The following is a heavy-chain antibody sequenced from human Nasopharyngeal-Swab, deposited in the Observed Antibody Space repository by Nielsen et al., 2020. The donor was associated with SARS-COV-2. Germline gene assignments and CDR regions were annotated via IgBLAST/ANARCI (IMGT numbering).Heavy chain of an antibody. CDR3: ARSFFVDTAMATYYFDY. J-gene: IGHJ4*02. CDR1: GGSFSGYY. V-gene: IGHV4-34*01. D-gene: IGHD5-18*01. CDR2: INNSGST. Sequence: SETLSLTCAVYGGSFSGYYWSWIRQPPGKGLEWIGEINNSGSTNYNPSLKSRVTISVDTSKNQFSLKLSSVTAADTAVYYCARSFFVDTAMATYYFDYWGQGTLVTVSS.